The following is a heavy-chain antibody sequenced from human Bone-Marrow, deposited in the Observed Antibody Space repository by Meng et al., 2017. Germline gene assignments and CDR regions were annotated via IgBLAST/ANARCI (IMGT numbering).Heavy chain of an antibody. V-gene: IGHV3-30*04. CDR1: GFTFNSYA. J-gene: IGHJ5*02. D-gene: IGHD3-22*01. Sequence: GESLKISCLVSGFTFNSYAMKWVRQAPGTGLEWVAVISYDGSNKYYADSVKGRFTISRDNSKNTLYLQMNSLRAEDTAVYYCARDYYDSSGYDNWFDPWGQGTLVTVSS. CDR3: ARDYYDSSGYDNWFDP. CDR2: ISYDGSNK.